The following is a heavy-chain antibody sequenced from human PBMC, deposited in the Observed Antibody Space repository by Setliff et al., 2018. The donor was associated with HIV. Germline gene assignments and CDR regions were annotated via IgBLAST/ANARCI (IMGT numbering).Heavy chain of an antibody. D-gene: IGHD3-22*01. Sequence: SVKVSCKASGGTVSSYAICWVRQAPGQGLEWMGGIFPIFGIANYAQMFKGRVMITADNSTSTVYMELRSLRSEDTAVYYGARVHDSSGYTYFDDWGQGTLVTVSS. CDR3: ARVHDSSGYTYFDD. CDR2: IFPIFGIA. J-gene: IGHJ4*02. CDR1: GGTVSSYA. V-gene: IGHV1-69*10.